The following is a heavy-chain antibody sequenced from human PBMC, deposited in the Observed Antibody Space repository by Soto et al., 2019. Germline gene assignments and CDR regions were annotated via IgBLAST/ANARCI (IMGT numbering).Heavy chain of an antibody. CDR1: GFTFSSYG. CDR2: ISYDGSNK. CDR3: AILPSQRWLHRRGDWYFDY. J-gene: IGHJ4*02. V-gene: IGHV3-30*03. D-gene: IGHD5-12*01. Sequence: GGSLRLSCAASGFTFSSYGMHWVRQAPGKGLEWVAVISYDGSNKYYADSVKGRFTISRDNSKNTLYLQMNSLRAEDTAVYYCAILPSQRWLHRRGDWYFDYWGQGTLVTVSS.